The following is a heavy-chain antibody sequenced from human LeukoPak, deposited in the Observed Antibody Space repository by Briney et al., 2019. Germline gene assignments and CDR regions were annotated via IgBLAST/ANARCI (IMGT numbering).Heavy chain of an antibody. V-gene: IGHV3-23*01. CDR1: GFTFSSYG. D-gene: IGHD4-17*01. CDR3: AKDTQYLTVTRFDY. Sequence: GGSLRLSCAASGFTFSSYGMSWVRQAPGKGLEGVSAISGSGGSTYYADSVKGRFTISRDNSKNTLYLQMNRLRAEDTAVYYCAKDTQYLTVTRFDYWGQGTLVTVSS. CDR2: ISGSGGST. J-gene: IGHJ4*02.